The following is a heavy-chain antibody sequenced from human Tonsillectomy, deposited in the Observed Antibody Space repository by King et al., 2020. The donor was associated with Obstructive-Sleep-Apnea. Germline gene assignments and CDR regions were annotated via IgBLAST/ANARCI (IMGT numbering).Heavy chain of an antibody. D-gene: IGHD4-23*01. CDR2: INQSGST. CDR1: CGSFSGYD. J-gene: IGHJ4*02. V-gene: IGHV4-34*01. Sequence: VQLQQWGAGLLKPSETLSLTCSVYCGSFSGYDWSWIRQPPGKGLEWIGEINQSGSTNYNPSLKSRVAISVDTAKNQFSLKLSPVTAADTAVYYCARGGTTVVTSDFDYWGQGTLVTVSS. CDR3: ARGGTTVVTSDFDY.